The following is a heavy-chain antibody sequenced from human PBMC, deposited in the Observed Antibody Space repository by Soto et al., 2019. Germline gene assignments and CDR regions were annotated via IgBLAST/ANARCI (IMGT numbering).Heavy chain of an antibody. D-gene: IGHD6-25*01. CDR3: ARDPACDI. CDR1: GGSISGYY. V-gene: IGHV4-59*01. Sequence: SETLSLTCSVSGGSISGYYWNWIRQSPGKGLEWIGHVYYSGSTYYNPSLKSRVTISIDTSKNQFYLKLTSVTAADTAVYYCARDPACDIWGQGTMVTVSS. J-gene: IGHJ3*02. CDR2: VYYSGST.